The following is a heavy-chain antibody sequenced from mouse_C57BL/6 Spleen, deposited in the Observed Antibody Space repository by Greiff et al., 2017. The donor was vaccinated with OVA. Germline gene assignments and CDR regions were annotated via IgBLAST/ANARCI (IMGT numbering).Heavy chain of an antibody. V-gene: IGHV1-55*01. J-gene: IGHJ4*01. Sequence: QVQLQQLGADLVKPGASVKLSCKASGYTFTRYWRTRVKQRPGQGHEWIGDIYTGRGRSTYNEQFKSKATLTVDTSSSTAYMQRSSLTSEDSAVYYCARVDYGSSHYARDDWGQGTSVTVSS. D-gene: IGHD1-1*01. CDR2: IYTGRGRS. CDR3: ARVDYGSSHYARDD. CDR1: GYTFTRYW.